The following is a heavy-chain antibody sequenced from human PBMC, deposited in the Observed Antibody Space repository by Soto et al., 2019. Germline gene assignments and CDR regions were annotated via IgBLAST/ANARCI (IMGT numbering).Heavy chain of an antibody. V-gene: IGHV1-2*02. CDR2: INPNSGGT. D-gene: IGHD6-13*01. Sequence: QVQLVQSGAEVKKPGASVKVSCKASGYTFTGYYMHWVRQAPGQGPEWMGWINPNSGGTNYAQKFQGRVTMTRDTSISTAYMELSRLRSDDTAVYYCARVRIAAAGTSPIDYWGQGTLVTVSS. J-gene: IGHJ4*02. CDR3: ARVRIAAAGTSPIDY. CDR1: GYTFTGYY.